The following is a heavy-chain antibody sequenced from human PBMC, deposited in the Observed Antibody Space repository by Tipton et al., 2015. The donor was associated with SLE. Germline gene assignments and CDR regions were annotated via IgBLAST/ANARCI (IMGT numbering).Heavy chain of an antibody. CDR3: ARGFSPGYSSGWYMYY. V-gene: IGHV1-2*04. J-gene: IGHJ4*02. D-gene: IGHD6-19*01. Sequence: QLVQSGAEVKKPGASVKVSCKASGYTFTGYYMHWVRQAPGQGLEWMGWINPNSGGTNYAQKFQGWVTMTRDTSISTAYLQWSSLKASDTAMYYCARGFSPGYSSGWYMYYWGQGTLVTVSS. CDR1: GYTFTGYY. CDR2: INPNSGGT.